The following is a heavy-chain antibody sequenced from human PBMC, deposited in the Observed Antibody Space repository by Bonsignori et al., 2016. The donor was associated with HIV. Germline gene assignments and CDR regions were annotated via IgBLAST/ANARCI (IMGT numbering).Heavy chain of an antibody. CDR3: ARDRRWLQPYDAFDI. J-gene: IGHJ3*02. Sequence: WIRQPPGKGLEWVSSISSSSSYIYYADSVKGRFTISRDNAKNSLYLQMNSLRAEDTAVYYCARDRRWLQPYDAFDIWGQGTMVTVSS. CDR2: ISSSSSYI. V-gene: IGHV3-21*01. D-gene: IGHD5-24*01.